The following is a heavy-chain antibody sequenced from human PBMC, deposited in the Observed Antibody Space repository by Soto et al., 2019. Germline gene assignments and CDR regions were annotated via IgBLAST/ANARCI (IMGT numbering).Heavy chain of an antibody. CDR1: GGSFSGFY. J-gene: IGHJ6*02. V-gene: IGHV4-34*01. CDR2: INHSGTT. D-gene: IGHD2-21*02. Sequence: PSETLSLTGAVSGGSFSGFYWTWIRQPPGEGLEWIGEINHSGTTNFNPSLRSRLTISLDSSKKHFSLKLTSMTAADAAVYYCARADRTLVTSYGLDVWGQGTTVTVSS. CDR3: ARADRTLVTSYGLDV.